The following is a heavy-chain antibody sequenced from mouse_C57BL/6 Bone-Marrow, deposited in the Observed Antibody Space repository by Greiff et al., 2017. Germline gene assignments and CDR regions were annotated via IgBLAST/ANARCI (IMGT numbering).Heavy chain of an antibody. J-gene: IGHJ3*01. CDR3: ARGAYYSNYRFAF. Sequence: QVQLKQPGAELVMPGASVKLSCKASGYTFTSYWMHWVKQRPGQGLEWIGEIDPSDSYTNYNQKFKGKSTLTVDKSSSTAYMQLSSLTSEDSAVYDCARGAYYSNYRFAFWGQGNLVTVSA. CDR2: IDPSDSYT. D-gene: IGHD2-5*01. V-gene: IGHV1-69*01. CDR1: GYTFTSYW.